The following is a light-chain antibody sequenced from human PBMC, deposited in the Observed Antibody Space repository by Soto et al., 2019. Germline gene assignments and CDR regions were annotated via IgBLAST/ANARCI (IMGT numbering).Light chain of an antibody. V-gene: IGLV2-14*01. CDR2: DVS. Sequence: QSVLTQPASVSGSPGQSITISCTGTSSDVGGYNYVSWYQQHPGKAPKLMIYDVSNRPSGVSNRFSGSKSGNTASLTISGFQAVDEADYYCSSYTSSSTVVFGTGTKLTVL. J-gene: IGLJ1*01. CDR1: SSDVGGYNY. CDR3: SSYTSSSTVV.